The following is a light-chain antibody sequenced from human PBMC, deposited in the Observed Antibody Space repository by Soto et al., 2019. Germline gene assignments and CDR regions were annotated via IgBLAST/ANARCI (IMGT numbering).Light chain of an antibody. CDR1: QSVANY. J-gene: IGKJ2*01. CDR3: QQRSDWPQYT. V-gene: IGKV3-11*01. CDR2: GAS. Sequence: EIVFTQSPATLSLSPGERATLSCRASQSVANYLAWYQQKPGQAPRLLIYGASNRATGIPARFSGSVSGTDFTLTISSLEPEDFAVYYCQQRSDWPQYTFGQGTKVDIK.